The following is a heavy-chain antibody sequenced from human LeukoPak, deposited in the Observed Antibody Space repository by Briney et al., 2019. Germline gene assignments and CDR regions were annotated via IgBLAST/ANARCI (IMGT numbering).Heavy chain of an antibody. V-gene: IGHV3-7*01. CDR3: ARIYCSSTNCYRHFDY. CDR2: MKQDGGEK. CDR1: GFTFW. D-gene: IGHD2-2*01. Sequence: GGSLRLSCTASGFTFWMTWVRQAPGKGLEWVANMKQDGGEKYYVDSVKGRFTISRDNAKNSLYLQMNSLRAEDTAVYYCARIYCSSTNCYRHFDYWGQGTLVTVSS. J-gene: IGHJ4*02.